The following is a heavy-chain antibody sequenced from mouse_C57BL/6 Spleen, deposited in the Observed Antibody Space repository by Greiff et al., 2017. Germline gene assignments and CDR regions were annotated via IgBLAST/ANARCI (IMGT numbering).Heavy chain of an antibody. V-gene: IGHV3-6*01. CDR2: ISYDGSN. Sequence: EVQRVESGPGLVKPSQSLSLTCSVTGYSITSGYYWNWIRQFPGNKLEWMGYISYDGSNNYNPSLKNLISITRDTSKNQFFLKLNSVTTEDTATYYCARDGYYGLYYFDYWGQGTTLTVSS. J-gene: IGHJ2*01. CDR1: GYSITSGYY. D-gene: IGHD1-1*01. CDR3: ARDGYYGLYYFDY.